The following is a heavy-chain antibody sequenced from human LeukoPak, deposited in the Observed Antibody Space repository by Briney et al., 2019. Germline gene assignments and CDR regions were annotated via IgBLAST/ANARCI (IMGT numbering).Heavy chain of an antibody. CDR2: MSGSGGST. V-gene: IGHV3-23*01. CDR3: ARAGGYSSSWYSSGWDPPF. D-gene: IGHD6-13*01. J-gene: IGHJ4*02. CDR1: GFTFNNSA. Sequence: GESMRLACAAYGFTFNNSAMSWVRQAPGKGLEWVSAMSGSGGSTYYADSVEGRFTISRDNSKHTLYLQMSSLGAEDTAVYYCARAGGYSSSWYSSGWDPPFWGQGTLVTVSS.